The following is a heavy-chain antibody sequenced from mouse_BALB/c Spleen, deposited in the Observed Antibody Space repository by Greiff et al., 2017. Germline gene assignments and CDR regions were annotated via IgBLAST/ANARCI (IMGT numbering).Heavy chain of an antibody. J-gene: IGHJ4*01. Sequence: VQLQQSGTVLARPGASVKMSCKASGYSFTSYWMHWVKQRPGQGLEWIGAIYPGNSDTSYNQKFKGKAKLTAVTSASTAYMELSSLTNEDSAVYYCIREGGYDSYYYAMDYWGQGTSVTVSS. CDR3: IREGGYDSYYYAMDY. D-gene: IGHD2-2*01. CDR2: IYPGNSDT. CDR1: GYSFTSYW. V-gene: IGHV1-5*01.